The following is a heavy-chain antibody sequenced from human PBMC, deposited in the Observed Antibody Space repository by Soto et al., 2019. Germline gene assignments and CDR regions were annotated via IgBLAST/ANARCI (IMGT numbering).Heavy chain of an antibody. CDR3: ALYCSGGSCYSDNWFDP. Sequence: SLTCTVSGGSISSGDYYWSWIRQPPGKGLEWIGYIYYSGSTYYNPSLKSRVTISVDTSKNQFSLKLSSVTAADTAVYYCALYCSGGSCYSDNWFDPWGQGTLVTVSS. V-gene: IGHV4-30-4*01. CDR1: GGSISSGDYY. D-gene: IGHD2-15*01. CDR2: IYYSGST. J-gene: IGHJ5*02.